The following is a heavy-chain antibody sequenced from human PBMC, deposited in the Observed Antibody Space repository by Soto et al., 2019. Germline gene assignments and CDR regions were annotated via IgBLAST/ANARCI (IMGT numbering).Heavy chain of an antibody. CDR1: GGSISTSNW. CDR3: ARQDGAANYYFDY. CDR2: ISHTGTT. D-gene: IGHD1-1*01. V-gene: IGHV4-4*02. J-gene: IGHJ4*02. Sequence: PSETLSLTCVVSGGSISTSNWWSWVRQPPGKGLEWIGEISHTGTTNYNPSLKSRVTISVDKSNNQFSLKLRSVTAADTAMYYCARQDGAANYYFDYWGQGTLVTVSS.